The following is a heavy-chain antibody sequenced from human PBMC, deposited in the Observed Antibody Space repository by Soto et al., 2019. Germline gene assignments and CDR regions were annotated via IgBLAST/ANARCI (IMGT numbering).Heavy chain of an antibody. V-gene: IGHV4-59*01. Sequence: QVQLQESGPRLVKPSETLSLTCIVSGGSISSYYWSWIRPPPGKGLEWIGYIYYSGSTNYNPSLKSRATISVDTSKNQFSLKLSSVTAADTAVYYCARAVLPATAPFDYWGQGTLVTVSS. CDR3: ARAVLPATAPFDY. J-gene: IGHJ4*02. D-gene: IGHD2-2*01. CDR1: GGSISSYY. CDR2: IYYSGST.